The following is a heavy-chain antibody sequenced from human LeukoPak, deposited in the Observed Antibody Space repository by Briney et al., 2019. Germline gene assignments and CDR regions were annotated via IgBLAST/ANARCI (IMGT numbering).Heavy chain of an antibody. Sequence: GGSLRLSCAASGFTFNSYWMHWVRQAPGKGLVWVSRINTDGSSTSYAASVKGRFTISRDSAKNTLYLQMNSLRAGDTAVYYCAREYSSSWYPLYYFDYWGQGTLVTVSS. CDR2: INTDGSST. D-gene: IGHD6-13*01. J-gene: IGHJ4*02. CDR3: AREYSSSWYPLYYFDY. V-gene: IGHV3-74*01. CDR1: GFTFNSYW.